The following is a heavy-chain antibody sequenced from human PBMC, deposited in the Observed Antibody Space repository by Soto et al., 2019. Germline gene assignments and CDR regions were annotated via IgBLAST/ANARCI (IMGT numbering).Heavy chain of an antibody. CDR3: ARAYYDILTGPPLFDP. CDR1: GGSVSSGSYY. Sequence: SETLSLTCTVSGGSVSSGSYYWSWIRQLPGKGLEWIGYIYYSGSTNYNPSLKSRVTISVDTSKNQFSLKLSSVTAADTAVYYCARAYYDILTGPPLFDPWGQGTLVTV. J-gene: IGHJ5*02. D-gene: IGHD3-9*01. CDR2: IYYSGST. V-gene: IGHV4-61*01.